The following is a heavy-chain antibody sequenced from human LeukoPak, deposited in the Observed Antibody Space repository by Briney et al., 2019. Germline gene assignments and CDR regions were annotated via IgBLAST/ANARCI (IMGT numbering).Heavy chain of an antibody. V-gene: IGHV3-23*01. CDR1: GFTFSSHA. CDR2: ISGSGAST. CDR3: AKSRGYSGYFDY. Sequence: GGSLRPSCAASGFTFSSHAMTWVRQAPGKGLEWVSGISGSGASTYYADSVKGRFTSSRDNSKNTLYLQMNSLRAEDTAVYYCAKSRGYSGYFDYWGQGTLVTVSS. J-gene: IGHJ4*02. D-gene: IGHD5-12*01.